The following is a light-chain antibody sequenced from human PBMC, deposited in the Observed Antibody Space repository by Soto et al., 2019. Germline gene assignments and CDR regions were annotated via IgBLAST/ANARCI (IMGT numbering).Light chain of an antibody. CDR1: SSNIGINV. V-gene: IGLV1-44*01. J-gene: IGLJ1*01. Sequence: QSVLTQPPSASGTPGQRVTISCSGSSSNIGINVLSWYQQLPAAAPTLLLYSNDQRPSGVPDRFSGYKSGTAASLTISGLQDEDEADYYCAAWDDSLNGYAFGTGTKLTVL. CDR2: SND. CDR3: AAWDDSLNGYA.